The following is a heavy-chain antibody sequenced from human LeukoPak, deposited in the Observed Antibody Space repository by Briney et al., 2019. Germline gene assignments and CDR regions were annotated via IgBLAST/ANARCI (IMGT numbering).Heavy chain of an antibody. V-gene: IGHV4-59*08. J-gene: IGHJ6*02. CDR1: GGSISSYY. CDR3: ARLPGSTSFYYYYGMDV. CDR2: IYYSGST. D-gene: IGHD2-2*01. Sequence: SETLSLTCTVSGGSISSYYWSWIRQPPGKGLEWIGYIYYSGSTNYNPSLKSRVTISVDTSKNQFSLKLSSVTAADTAVYYCARLPGSTSFYYYYGMDVWGQGTTVTVSS.